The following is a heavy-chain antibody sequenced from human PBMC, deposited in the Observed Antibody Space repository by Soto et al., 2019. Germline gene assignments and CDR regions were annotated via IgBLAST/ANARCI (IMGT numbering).Heavy chain of an antibody. CDR1: VGSCRGEV. D-gene: IGHD3-9*01. CDR2: INHSGST. V-gene: IGHV4-34*10. J-gene: IGHJ4*02. CDR3: ARGMAEEQIFYYFDY. Sequence: LSLRCGVQVGSCRGEVWTWIRPPPGKGLQWIGQINHSGSTYYNPSLKSRVTISLFTSNDQFYLKLRSVTAADTAVYYCARGMAEEQIFYYFDYWGQGALVTVSS.